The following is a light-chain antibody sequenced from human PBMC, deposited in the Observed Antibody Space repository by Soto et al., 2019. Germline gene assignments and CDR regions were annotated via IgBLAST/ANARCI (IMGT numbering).Light chain of an antibody. CDR1: QSVASRY. V-gene: IGKV3-20*01. CDR3: HHYGRNPT. J-gene: IGKJ5*01. CDR2: GAS. Sequence: ESILTQSPGTLSLSPGERATLSCRASQSVASRYLAWYQKKPGQVPRLLIYGASSRATGIPDRISGSGSGTDFTLTISRLEPEDFAVYFCHHYGRNPTFGQGTRLEIK.